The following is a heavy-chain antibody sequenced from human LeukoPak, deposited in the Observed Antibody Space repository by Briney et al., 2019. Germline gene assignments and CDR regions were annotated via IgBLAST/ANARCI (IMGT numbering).Heavy chain of an antibody. J-gene: IGHJ4*02. Sequence: GGSLRLSCSASGFTFSSYAMHWIRQAPGRGLEYVSAISSNGGSTYYADSVKGRFTISRDNSKNTLYLQMSSLRAEDTAVYYCVGTAMVKGFFDYWGQGTLVTVSS. CDR3: VGTAMVKGFFDY. V-gene: IGHV3-64D*06. CDR1: GFTFSSYA. CDR2: ISSNGGST. D-gene: IGHD5-18*01.